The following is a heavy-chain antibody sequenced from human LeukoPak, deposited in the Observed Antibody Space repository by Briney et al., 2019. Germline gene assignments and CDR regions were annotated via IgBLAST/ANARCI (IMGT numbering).Heavy chain of an antibody. J-gene: IGHJ4*02. D-gene: IGHD2-21*02. CDR3: ARGGSTDSIHSCGGNCYFLDY. V-gene: IGHV1-2*02. CDR2: INPNSGGT. CDR1: GYTFTGHY. Sequence: ASVKVSCKASGYTFTGHYMHWVRQAPGQGLEWMGWINPNSGGTNYAQKFQGRVIMTRDTSISTAYMELSRLGSDDTAVYYCARGGSTDSIHSCGGNCYFLDYWGQGTLVTVSS.